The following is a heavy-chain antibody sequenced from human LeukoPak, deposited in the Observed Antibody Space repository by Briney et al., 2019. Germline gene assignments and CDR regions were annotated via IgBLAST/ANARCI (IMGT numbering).Heavy chain of an antibody. V-gene: IGHV4-59*01. D-gene: IGHD3-10*01. CDR1: GDSINSYY. Sequence: SETLSLTCSVSGDSINSYYWSWIRQPPGKGLEWIGYIYYSGSTNYNPSLKSRVTISIDTSKNQFSLKLSSVTAADTAVYYCARLLYGSGSYYDYWGQGTLVTVSS. J-gene: IGHJ4*02. CDR2: IYYSGST. CDR3: ARLLYGSGSYYDY.